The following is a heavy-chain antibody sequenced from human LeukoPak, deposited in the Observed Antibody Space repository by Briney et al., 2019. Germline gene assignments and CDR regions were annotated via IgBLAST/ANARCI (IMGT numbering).Heavy chain of an antibody. CDR2: IYYSGST. CDR1: GGSISSYY. J-gene: IGHJ4*02. D-gene: IGHD6-6*01. V-gene: IGHV4-59*01. Sequence: SETLSLTCTVSGGSISSYYWSWIRQPPGKGLEWIGYIYYSGSTNYNPSLKSRVTISVDTSKNQFSLKLSSVTAADTAVYYCARQTSSSFTAHFDYWGQGTLVTVSS. CDR3: ARQTSSSFTAHFDY.